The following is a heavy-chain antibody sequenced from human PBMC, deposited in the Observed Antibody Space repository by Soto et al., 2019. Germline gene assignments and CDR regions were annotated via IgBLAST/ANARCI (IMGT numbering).Heavy chain of an antibody. V-gene: IGHV4-59*01. CDR3: ARVGIHLTACPNWYFDL. CDR2: IYYSGGT. CDR1: GASMSSYY. D-gene: IGHD6-6*01. Sequence: QVQLQESGPGLVNPSETLSLTCSVSGASMSSYYWSWIRQPPGKGLEWIGYIYYSGGTNYNPSLKGRLTILIAPSKKQFSLKMTPVAVAGTAVYYCARVGIHLTACPNWYFDLLGRGTLVIVPS. J-gene: IGHJ2*01.